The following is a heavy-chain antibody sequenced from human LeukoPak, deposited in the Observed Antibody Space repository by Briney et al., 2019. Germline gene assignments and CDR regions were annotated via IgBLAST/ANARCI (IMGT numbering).Heavy chain of an antibody. CDR3: ARAEGIYYYYMDV. CDR2: IYTSGST. V-gene: IGHV4-61*02. D-gene: IGHD3-10*01. CDR1: GGSISSGSYY. Sequence: SETLSLTCTVSGGSISSGSYYWSWIRQPAGKGLEWIGRIYTSGSTNYNPSLKSRVTMSVDTSKNQFSLKLSSVTAADTAVYYCARAEGIYYYYMDVWGKGTTVTVSS. J-gene: IGHJ6*03.